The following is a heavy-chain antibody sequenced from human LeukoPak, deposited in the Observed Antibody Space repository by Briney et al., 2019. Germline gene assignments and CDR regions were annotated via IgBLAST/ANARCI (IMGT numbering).Heavy chain of an antibody. CDR3: AREEYSSDWYGHDS. CDR1: GGSISSSSCY. CDR2: IYYSGST. D-gene: IGHD6-13*01. V-gene: IGHV4-39*07. Sequence: SETLSLTCTVPGGSISSSSCYWGWIRQPPGKGLEWIGSIYYSGSTYYNPSLKSRVTLSVDTSKNQFSLRLTSVTAADTAFYYCAREEYSSDWYGHDSWGQGTLVTVSS. J-gene: IGHJ4*02.